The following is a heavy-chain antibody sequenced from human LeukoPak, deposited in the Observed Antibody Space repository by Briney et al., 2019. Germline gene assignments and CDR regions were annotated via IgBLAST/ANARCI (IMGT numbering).Heavy chain of an antibody. Sequence: PSETLSLTCSVSGASISSGSNYWGWIRQPPGKTLEWIGSIYSSGSTYYNPSLKSRVIIIIDTPKNHFSLTLSSVTAADTAVYYCARDLLMVVRGDWFDPWGQGTLVTVSS. V-gene: IGHV4-39*07. D-gene: IGHD2-15*01. CDR1: GASISSGSNY. J-gene: IGHJ5*02. CDR3: ARDLLMVVRGDWFDP. CDR2: IYSSGST.